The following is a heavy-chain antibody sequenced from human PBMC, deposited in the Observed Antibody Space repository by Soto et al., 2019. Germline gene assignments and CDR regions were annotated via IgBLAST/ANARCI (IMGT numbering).Heavy chain of an antibody. CDR2: IYHSGFT. CDR1: GGSISSGDYS. D-gene: IGHD4-17*01. Sequence: QLQLQESGSGLVKPSQTLSLTCAVSGGSISSGDYSWSWIRQPPGKGLEWFGYIYHSGFTYYNPSLKSRVTISVDRSKNQFSLQLSSVTAADTAVYYCARAHYGGYGYGRDVWGQGTTVTVSS. V-gene: IGHV4-30-2*01. J-gene: IGHJ6*02. CDR3: ARAHYGGYGYGRDV.